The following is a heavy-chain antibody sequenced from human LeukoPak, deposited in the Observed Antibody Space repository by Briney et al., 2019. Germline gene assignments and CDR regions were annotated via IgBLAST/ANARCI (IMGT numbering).Heavy chain of an antibody. Sequence: ASVKVSCKASGYTFTSYYMHWVRQAPGQRLEWMGWINAGNGNTKYSQKFQGRVTITRDTSASTAYMELSSLRSEDTAVYYCAREDRYQLLFLDYWGQGTLVTVSS. CDR3: AREDRYQLLFLDY. CDR2: INAGNGNT. V-gene: IGHV1-3*01. D-gene: IGHD2-2*01. J-gene: IGHJ4*02. CDR1: GYTFTSYY.